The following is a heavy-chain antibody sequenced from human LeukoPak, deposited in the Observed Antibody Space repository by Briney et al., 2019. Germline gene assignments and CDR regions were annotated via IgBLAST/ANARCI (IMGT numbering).Heavy chain of an antibody. CDR3: ARVAINDYGDYFDY. CDR2: IKQEGSAR. Sequence: GGSLRLSCVASGFSFSSYWMSWVRQTPGKGLEWVANIKQEGSARYYVDSVTGRFTISRDNAMNSLYLQMNSLRAEDTAVYYCARVAINDYGDYFDYWGQGTLVTVSS. D-gene: IGHD4-17*01. V-gene: IGHV3-7*01. J-gene: IGHJ4*02. CDR1: GFSFSSYW.